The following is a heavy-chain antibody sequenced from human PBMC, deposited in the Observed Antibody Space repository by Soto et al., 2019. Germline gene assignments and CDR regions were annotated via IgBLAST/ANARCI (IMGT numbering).Heavy chain of an antibody. CDR3: AKERAVVVPDSINYFGMAV. CDR2: ISSNGGST. J-gene: IGHJ6*02. D-gene: IGHD2-2*01. V-gene: IGHV3-64D*08. Sequence: GGSLRLSCSASGFTFSSYAMHWVRQAPGKGLEYVSAISSNGGSTYYADSVKGRFTISRDNSKNTLYLQMSSLRAEDTAVYYCAKERAVVVPDSINYFGMAVWGQGTTVTVSS. CDR1: GFTFSSYA.